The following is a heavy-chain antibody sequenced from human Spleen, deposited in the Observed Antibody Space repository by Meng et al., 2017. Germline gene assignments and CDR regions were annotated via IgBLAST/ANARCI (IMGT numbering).Heavy chain of an antibody. CDR1: GYTFSSYG. D-gene: IGHD3-10*01. CDR3: ARGTPGRSYSDY. CDR2: TSAYNGNT. V-gene: IGHV1-18*01. J-gene: IGHJ4*02. Sequence: QVQLVQSGAEVKKPGASVKVSCKASGYTFSSYGISWVRQAPGQGLEWMGWTSAYNGNTSHAPKFQGRVTVSADRPTATAYMELRSLRSDDTAVYYCARGTPGRSYSDYWGQGTLVTVSS.